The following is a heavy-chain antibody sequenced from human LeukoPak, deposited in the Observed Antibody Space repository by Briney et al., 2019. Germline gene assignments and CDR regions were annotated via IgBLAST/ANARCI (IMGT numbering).Heavy chain of an antibody. D-gene: IGHD3-22*01. J-gene: IGHJ3*02. CDR2: ISSSGSTI. CDR3: AIRYYYDSSGYLWWKEMSAFDI. Sequence: QSGGSLRLSCAASGFTFSSYGMSWVRQAPGKGLEWVSAISSSGSTIYYADSVKGRFTISRDNSKNTLYLQMNSLRAEDTAVYYCAIRYYYDSSGYLWWKEMSAFDIWGQGTMVTVSS. V-gene: IGHV3-23*01. CDR1: GFTFSSYG.